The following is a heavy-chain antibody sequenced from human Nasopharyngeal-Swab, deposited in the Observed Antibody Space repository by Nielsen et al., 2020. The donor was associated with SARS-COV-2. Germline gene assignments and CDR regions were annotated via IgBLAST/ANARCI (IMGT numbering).Heavy chain of an antibody. CDR3: ARYCSSTSADFDY. CDR2: IYYSGST. D-gene: IGHD2-2*01. V-gene: IGHV4-31*02. Sequence: WIRQPPGKGLEWIGYIYYSGSTYYNPSLKCRVTISVDTSKNQFSLKLSSVTAADTAVYYCARYCSSTSADFDYWGQGTLVTVSS. J-gene: IGHJ4*02.